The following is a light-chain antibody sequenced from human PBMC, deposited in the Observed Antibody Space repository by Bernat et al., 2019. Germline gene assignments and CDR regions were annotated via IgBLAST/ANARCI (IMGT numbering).Light chain of an antibody. Sequence: QSALTQPPSVSGSPGQSVTISCTGTSSDVGSYNRVSWYQQPPGTAPKLMIYEVNNRPSGVPDRFSGSKSGHTASLTISGLQAEDEADYYCCSFTTTTTWVFGGGTKLTVL. CDR3: CSFTTTTTWV. V-gene: IGLV2-18*02. CDR1: SSDVGSYNR. CDR2: EVN. J-gene: IGLJ3*02.